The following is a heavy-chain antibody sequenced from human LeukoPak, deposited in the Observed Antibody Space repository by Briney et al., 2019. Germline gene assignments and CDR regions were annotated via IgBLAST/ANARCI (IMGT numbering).Heavy chain of an antibody. CDR3: AKWGDYDVLTGYYVSDY. Sequence: SGGSLRLSCAASGFTFSNYAMSWVRQAPGKGLEWVPAITGSGGNTYYADSVKGRFTISRDNSKNTVFLQMNSLRAEDTAVYYYAKWGDYDVLTGYYVSDYWGQGTLVTVSS. D-gene: IGHD3-9*01. V-gene: IGHV3-23*01. CDR2: ITGSGGNT. CDR1: GFTFSNYA. J-gene: IGHJ4*02.